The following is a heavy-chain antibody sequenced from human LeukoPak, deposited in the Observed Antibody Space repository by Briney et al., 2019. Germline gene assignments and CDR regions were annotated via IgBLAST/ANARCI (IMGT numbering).Heavy chain of an antibody. CDR3: ARDKGIVATDYFDY. CDR1: GFTFSNYA. Sequence: GGSLRLSCAASGFTFSNYAMSWVRQAPGKGLEWVSGISWNSGSIDYADSVKGRFTISRDNAKNSLYLQMNSLRAEDTAVYYCARDKGIVATDYFDYWGQGTLVTVSS. J-gene: IGHJ4*02. V-gene: IGHV3-23*01. D-gene: IGHD5-12*01. CDR2: ISWNSGSI.